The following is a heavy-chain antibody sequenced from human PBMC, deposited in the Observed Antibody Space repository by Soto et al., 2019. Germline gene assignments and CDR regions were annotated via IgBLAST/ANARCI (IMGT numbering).Heavy chain of an antibody. CDR1: GGTFSSYA. CDR2: IIPIFGTA. V-gene: IGHV1-69*01. D-gene: IGHD3-9*01. J-gene: IGHJ6*02. CDR3: TTDRNPYYDILTGYYRRYYYGMDV. Sequence: QVQLVQSGAEVKKPGSSVKVSCKASGGTFSSYAISWVRQAPGQGLEWMGGIIPIFGTANYAQKFQGRVTITADESTSTAYMELSSLRSEDTAVYYCTTDRNPYYDILTGYYRRYYYGMDVWGQGTTVTVSS.